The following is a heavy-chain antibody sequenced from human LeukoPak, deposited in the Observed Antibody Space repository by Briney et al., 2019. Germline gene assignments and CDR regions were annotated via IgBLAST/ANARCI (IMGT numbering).Heavy chain of an antibody. J-gene: IGHJ5*02. CDR2: IYYSGST. V-gene: IGHV4-59*01. CDR3: ARLEKYYDFWSGYYTRTGRFDP. CDR1: GGSISSYY. Sequence: SETLSLTCTVSGGSISSYYWSWIRQPPGKGLEWIGYIYYSGSTNYNPSLKSRVTISVDTSKNQFPLKLSSVTAADTAVYYCARLEKYYDFWSGYYTRTGRFDPWGQGTLVTVSS. D-gene: IGHD3-3*01.